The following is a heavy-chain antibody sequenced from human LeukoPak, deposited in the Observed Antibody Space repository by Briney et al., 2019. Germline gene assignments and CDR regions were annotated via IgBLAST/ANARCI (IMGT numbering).Heavy chain of an antibody. Sequence: PGGSLTLSCAASEFTFGDYDMSWVRQTLGKGLEWVSSISGDGLGTWYADSVRGRFTISRDKPRNTLYLQLNSLRVDGTAVYYCAKGPNFGSWRALDYWGQGSLVTVSS. J-gene: IGHJ4*02. CDR1: EFTFGDYD. CDR2: ISGDGLGT. V-gene: IGHV3-23*01. CDR3: AKGPNFGSWRALDY. D-gene: IGHD3-10*01.